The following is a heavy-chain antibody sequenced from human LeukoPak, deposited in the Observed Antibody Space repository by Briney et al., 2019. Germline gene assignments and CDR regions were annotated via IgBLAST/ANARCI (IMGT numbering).Heavy chain of an antibody. D-gene: IGHD3-22*01. J-gene: IGHJ4*02. CDR2: MRQDGSEK. CDR1: GFTFSMYW. V-gene: IGHV3-7*01. CDR3: ARKSGPYYDSSAYYYFDY. Sequence: GGSLRLSCEVSGFTFSMYWMTWVRLAPGKGLEWVANMRQDGSEKYYVDSVKGRFTISRDNAKNSLYLLLNSLRAEDTAVYYCARKSGPYYDSSAYYYFDYWGQGTLVTVSS.